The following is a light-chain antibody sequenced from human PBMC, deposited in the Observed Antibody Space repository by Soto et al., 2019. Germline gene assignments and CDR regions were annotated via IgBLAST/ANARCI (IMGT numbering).Light chain of an antibody. Sequence: VIWMTQSPSLLSASTGDRVTISCRMSQGISSYLAWYQQKPGKAPKILIYDASTLETGVPSRFSGSGSGTDFTFTISSLQPEDIATYYCLQFHNLPTFGGGTKVDIK. V-gene: IGKV1D-8*03. CDR1: QGISSY. CDR2: DAS. J-gene: IGKJ4*01. CDR3: LQFHNLPT.